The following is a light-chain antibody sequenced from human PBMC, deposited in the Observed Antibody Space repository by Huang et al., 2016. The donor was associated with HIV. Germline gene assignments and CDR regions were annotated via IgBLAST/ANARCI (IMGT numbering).Light chain of an antibody. Sequence: EIVMTQSPATLSVSPGERATLSCRASQSVSSNLAWYQQKPGQAPRLLISDASTRGTGIPARFSGSGSATEFTLTISSLQSEDFATYYCQQYNNWPDFTFGPGTKVDIK. CDR3: QQYNNWPDFT. CDR2: DAS. J-gene: IGKJ3*01. V-gene: IGKV3-15*01. CDR1: QSVSSN.